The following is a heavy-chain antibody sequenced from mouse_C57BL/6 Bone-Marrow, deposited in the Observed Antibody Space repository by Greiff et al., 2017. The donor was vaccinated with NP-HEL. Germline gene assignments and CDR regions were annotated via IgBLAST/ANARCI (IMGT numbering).Heavy chain of an antibody. J-gene: IGHJ4*01. CDR2: INPSTGGT. CDR3: ARDDY. V-gene: IGHV1-42*01. Sequence: EVQLQQSGPELVKPGASVKISCKASGYSFTGYYMNWVKQSPKKSLEWIGEINPSTGGTTYNQKFKAKATLTVDKSSSTAYMQLKSLTSEDSAVYYCARDDYWGQGTAVTVSA. CDR1: GYSFTGYY.